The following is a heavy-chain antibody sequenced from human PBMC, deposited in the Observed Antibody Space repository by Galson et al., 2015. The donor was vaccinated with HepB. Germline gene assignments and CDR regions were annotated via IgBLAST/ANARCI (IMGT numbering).Heavy chain of an antibody. D-gene: IGHD3-10*01. V-gene: IGHV3-15*07. CDR1: GFTFSNAW. J-gene: IGHJ4*02. CDR2: IKSKTDGGTT. CDR3: TTYFLLWFGESDY. Sequence: SLRLSCAASGFTFSNAWMNWVRQAPGKGLEWVGRIKSKTDGGTTDYAAPVKGRFTISRDDSKNTLYLQMNSLKTEDTAVYYCTTYFLLWFGESDYWGQGTLVTVSS.